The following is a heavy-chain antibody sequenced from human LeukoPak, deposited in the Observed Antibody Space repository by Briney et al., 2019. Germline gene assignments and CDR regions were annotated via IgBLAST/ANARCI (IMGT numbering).Heavy chain of an antibody. V-gene: IGHV3-23*01. D-gene: IGHD6-19*01. CDR1: GFSFSTYA. J-gene: IGHJ4*02. Sequence: QSGGSLRLSCAASGFSFSTYALSWVRQAPGKGLEWVSATSGNGAKTYYADSVRGRFTISRDNSKNTLYLQMNSLRAEDTAVYYCARDFGRGRSSGWYSDYFDYWGQGTLVTVSS. CDR3: ARDFGRGRSSGWYSDYFDY. CDR2: TSGNGAKT.